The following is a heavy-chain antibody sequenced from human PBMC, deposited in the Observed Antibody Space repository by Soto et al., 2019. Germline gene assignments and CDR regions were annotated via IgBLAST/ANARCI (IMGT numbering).Heavy chain of an antibody. CDR1: GGSISSSSYY. CDR2: IYYSGST. J-gene: IGHJ6*02. Sequence: PSETLSLTCTVSGGSISSSSYYWGWIRQPPGKGLEWIGSIYYSGSTYYNPSLKSRVTISVDTSKNQFSLKLSSVTAADTAVYYCATLRNYDILTGYHYYGMDVWGQGTTVTVSS. V-gene: IGHV4-39*01. CDR3: ATLRNYDILTGYHYYGMDV. D-gene: IGHD3-9*01.